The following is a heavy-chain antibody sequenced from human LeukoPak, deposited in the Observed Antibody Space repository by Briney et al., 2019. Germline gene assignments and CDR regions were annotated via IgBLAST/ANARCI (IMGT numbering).Heavy chain of an antibody. V-gene: IGHV3-48*02. CDR1: GFTFSSYS. D-gene: IGHD3-10*01. Sequence: PGGSPRLSCAASGFTFSSYSMNWVRQAPGKGLEWVSYISSSSSTIYYADSVKGRFTISRDNAKNSLYLQMNSLRDEDTAVYYCARDYYGSVLPYYFDYWGQGTLVTVSS. CDR2: ISSSSSTI. CDR3: ARDYYGSVLPYYFDY. J-gene: IGHJ4*02.